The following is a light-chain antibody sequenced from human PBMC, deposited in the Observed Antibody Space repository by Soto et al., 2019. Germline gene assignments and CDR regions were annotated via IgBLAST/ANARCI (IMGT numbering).Light chain of an antibody. J-gene: IGKJ2*01. CDR1: QSVSNAF. Sequence: ESVLTQSPGTQSLSPGERATLSCRASQSVSNAFFAWYQQKPGQAPRLLIYGISNRATGIPDRFSGSGSGTDFPLTISRLEPEDFVVYFCQQYSSLPHTFGQGTKLEVK. CDR2: GIS. V-gene: IGKV3-20*01. CDR3: QQYSSLPHT.